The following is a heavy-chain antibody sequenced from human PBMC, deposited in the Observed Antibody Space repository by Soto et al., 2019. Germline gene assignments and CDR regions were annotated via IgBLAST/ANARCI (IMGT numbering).Heavy chain of an antibody. CDR1: CYSFTNYD. CDR2: ISPYNGDT. J-gene: IGHJ4*02. V-gene: IGHV1-18*01. CDR3: ARYCSSTSCDHYFDY. D-gene: IGHD2-2*01. Sequence: ASVQVSCKASCYSFTNYDISWVRQAPGQGLEWMGWISPYNGDTNYAQKLQGRVTMTTDTSTSTAYMELRSLRSDDTAVYYCARYCSSTSCDHYFDYWGQGTLVTVSS.